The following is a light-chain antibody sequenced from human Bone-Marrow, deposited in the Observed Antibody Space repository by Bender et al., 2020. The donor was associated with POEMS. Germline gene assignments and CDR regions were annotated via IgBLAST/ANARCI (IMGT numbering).Light chain of an antibody. CDR1: KSDVGGYNY. J-gene: IGLJ3*02. CDR2: DVS. Sequence: QSALTQPRSVSGSPGQSVTISCTGTKSDVGGYNYVSWYQQHPGKAPKLIIYDVSNRPSGVSNRFSGSKSGNTASLTISGLQAEDEADYYCSSYTTITTGVFGGGTKLTVL. V-gene: IGLV2-14*03. CDR3: SSYTTITTGV.